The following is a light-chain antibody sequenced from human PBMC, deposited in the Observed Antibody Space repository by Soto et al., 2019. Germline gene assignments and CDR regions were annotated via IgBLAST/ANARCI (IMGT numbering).Light chain of an antibody. J-gene: IGLJ2*01. V-gene: IGLV2-8*01. Sequence: QSAPTQPPSASGSPGQSATISCTGTSSDVGGHNYVSWYQQYPGKAPKLMIYEVSKRPSGVPDRFSGSKSGNTASLTVSGLQAEDEADYYCSSYAGSSTWVFGGGTKLTVL. CDR2: EVS. CDR1: SSDVGGHNY. CDR3: SSYAGSSTWV.